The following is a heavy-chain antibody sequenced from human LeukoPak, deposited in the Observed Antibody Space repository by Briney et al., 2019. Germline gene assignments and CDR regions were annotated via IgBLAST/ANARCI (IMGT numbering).Heavy chain of an antibody. CDR1: GYTFSNYW. D-gene: IGHD3-22*01. Sequence: GESLKISCKGSGYTFSNYWIVWVRQMPGKGLAWMGIIYPGDSHTTYSPSFQGQVTISADRSINAASLQWSSLEASDTAIYHCAVITFLPGNPRGAFDLWGQGTAVTVSS. CDR3: AVITFLPGNPRGAFDL. CDR2: IYPGDSHT. V-gene: IGHV5-51*01. J-gene: IGHJ3*01.